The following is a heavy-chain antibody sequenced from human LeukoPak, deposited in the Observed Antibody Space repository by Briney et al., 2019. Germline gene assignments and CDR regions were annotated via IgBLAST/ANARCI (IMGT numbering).Heavy chain of an antibody. Sequence: NPSETLSLTCTVSGDSISSFYWSWIRQPAGNGLEWIGRLYTSGSTSYNPSLKSRVTMSVDTSKNQFSLRLNSVTAADTAVYYCARDRSFGDAFDIWGQGTMVTVSS. D-gene: IGHD3-16*01. CDR1: GDSISSFY. CDR3: ARDRSFGDAFDI. CDR2: LYTSGST. V-gene: IGHV4-4*07. J-gene: IGHJ3*02.